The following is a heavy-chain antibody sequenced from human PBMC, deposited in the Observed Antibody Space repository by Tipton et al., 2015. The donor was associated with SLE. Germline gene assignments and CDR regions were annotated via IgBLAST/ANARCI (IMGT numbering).Heavy chain of an antibody. CDR2: INEKGDVT. J-gene: IGHJ4*02. D-gene: IGHD3-16*01. V-gene: IGHV3-43*02. CDR3: TRDFWGSYEN. CDR1: GFTFENHA. Sequence: LSLTCVTSGFTFENHAIHWVRQAPGKGLEWVSLINEKGDVTYYADSVKGRFTISRDTSKSSVYLQMTSLRTEDTALYYCTRDFWGSYENWGQGTLVTVSS.